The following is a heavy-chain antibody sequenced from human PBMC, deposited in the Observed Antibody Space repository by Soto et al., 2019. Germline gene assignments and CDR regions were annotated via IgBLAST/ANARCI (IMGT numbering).Heavy chain of an antibody. J-gene: IGHJ6*02. CDR1: GGSISSGGYY. CDR3: ARDPARYAAQAFMGGGYYYYGMDV. Sequence: QVQLQESGPGLVKPSQTLSLTCTVSGGSISSGGYYWSWIRQHPGKGLEWIGYIYYSGSTYYNPSPKSRVTISVDTSKNQFSLKLSSVTAADTAVYYCARDPARYAAQAFMGGGYYYYGMDVWGQGTTVTVSS. V-gene: IGHV4-31*03. CDR2: IYYSGST. D-gene: IGHD6-6*01.